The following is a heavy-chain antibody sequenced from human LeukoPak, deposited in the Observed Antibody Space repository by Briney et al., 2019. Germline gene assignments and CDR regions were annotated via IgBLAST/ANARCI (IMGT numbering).Heavy chain of an antibody. Sequence: SETLSLTCTVSGGSISSYYWSWIRQPPGKGLEWIGYIYYSGSTNYNPSLKSRVTISVDTSKNQFSLKLSSVTAADTAVYYCARAEDAFDIWGQGTTVTVSS. J-gene: IGHJ3*02. CDR3: ARAEDAFDI. CDR1: GGSISSYY. V-gene: IGHV4-59*01. CDR2: IYYSGST.